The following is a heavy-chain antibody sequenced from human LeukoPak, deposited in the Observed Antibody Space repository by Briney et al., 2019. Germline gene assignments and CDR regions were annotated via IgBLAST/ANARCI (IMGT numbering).Heavy chain of an antibody. V-gene: IGHV4-34*01. J-gene: IGHJ6*03. CDR2: INHSGST. CDR3: ARSYYDFDMDV. CDR1: GGSFSGYY. D-gene: IGHD3-3*01. Sequence: PSETLSLTCAVYGGSFSGYYWSWIRQPPGKGLEWIGEINHSGSTNYNPSLKSRVTISVDTSKNQFSLKLSSVTAADTAVYYCARSYYDFDMDVWAKGPRSPSP.